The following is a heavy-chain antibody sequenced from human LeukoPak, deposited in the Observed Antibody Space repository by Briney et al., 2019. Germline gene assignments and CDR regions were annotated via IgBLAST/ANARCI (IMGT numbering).Heavy chain of an antibody. Sequence: PGGSLRLSCAASGFTVSSNYMSWVRQAPGKGLEWVSVIYSGGSTYYADSVKGRFTISRDNSRNTLYLQMNSLRAEDTAVYYCARATGVAAAVAYGMDVWGQGTTVTVSS. J-gene: IGHJ6*02. V-gene: IGHV3-53*01. CDR1: GFTVSSNY. D-gene: IGHD6-13*01. CDR2: IYSGGST. CDR3: ARATGVAAAVAYGMDV.